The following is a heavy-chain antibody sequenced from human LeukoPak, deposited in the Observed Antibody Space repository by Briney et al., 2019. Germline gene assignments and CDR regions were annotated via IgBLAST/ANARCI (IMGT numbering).Heavy chain of an antibody. D-gene: IGHD3-22*01. CDR3: ARDLNYYDSSGPYAY. V-gene: IGHV3-30*04. CDR1: GFTFSSYA. J-gene: IGHJ4*02. CDR2: ISYDGSNK. Sequence: GRSLRLSCAASGFTFSSYAMHWVRQAPGKGLEWVAVISYDGSNKYYADSVKGRFTISRDNSKNTLYLQMNSLRAEDTAVYYCARDLNYYDSSGPYAYWGQGTLVTVSS.